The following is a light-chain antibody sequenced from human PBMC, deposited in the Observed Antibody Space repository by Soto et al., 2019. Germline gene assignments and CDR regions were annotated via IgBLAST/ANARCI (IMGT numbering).Light chain of an antibody. CDR2: DAS. V-gene: IGKV3-11*01. J-gene: IGKJ4*01. CDR1: QSVSSN. CDR3: QQHSDWPLT. Sequence: EIVLIQSPATLSLSPGERATLSCRASQSVSSNLAWDQQNPGQAPRLLIFDASKRATGIPVRFSGSGSGTDFTLTISSLEPEDFTVYYCQQHSDWPLTFGGGTRVEIK.